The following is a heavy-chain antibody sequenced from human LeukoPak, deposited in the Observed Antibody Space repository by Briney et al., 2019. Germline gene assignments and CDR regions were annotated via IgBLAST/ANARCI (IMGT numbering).Heavy chain of an antibody. Sequence: SETLSLTCTVSGGSINSYYWSWIRQPPGKGLEWIGYIYYSGSTNYNPSLKSRVTISVDTSKNQFSLKLSSVTAADTAVYYCARESVAARPYAFDIWGQGTMVTVSS. CDR2: IYYSGST. J-gene: IGHJ3*02. V-gene: IGHV4-59*01. CDR3: ARESVAARPYAFDI. D-gene: IGHD6-6*01. CDR1: GGSINSYY.